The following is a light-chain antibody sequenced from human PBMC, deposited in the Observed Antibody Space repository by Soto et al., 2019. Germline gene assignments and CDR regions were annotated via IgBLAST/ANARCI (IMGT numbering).Light chain of an antibody. CDR3: SSYTSSNTVV. CDR2: EVS. Sequence: QSALTQPASVSGTPGQSITISCTGTSSDVGGYNYVSWYQQHPGKAPKLMIYEVSNRPSGVSNRFSGSKSGNTASLTISGLHADDEADYYCSSYTSSNTVVFGGGTKVTVL. CDR1: SSDVGGYNY. V-gene: IGLV2-14*01. J-gene: IGLJ2*01.